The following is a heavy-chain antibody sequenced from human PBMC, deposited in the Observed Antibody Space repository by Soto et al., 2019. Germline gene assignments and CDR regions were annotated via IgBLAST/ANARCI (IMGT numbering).Heavy chain of an antibody. CDR1: GGSISSYY. CDR2: IIPIFGTA. J-gene: IGHJ6*02. Sequence: TCTVSGGSISSYYWSWVRQAPGQGLEWMGGIIPIFGTANYAQKFQGRVTITADKSTSTAYMELSSLRSEDTAVYYCASGSSIAARQYYYYYGMDVWGQGTTVTVSS. CDR3: ASGSSIAARQYYYYYGMDV. D-gene: IGHD6-6*01. V-gene: IGHV1-69*06.